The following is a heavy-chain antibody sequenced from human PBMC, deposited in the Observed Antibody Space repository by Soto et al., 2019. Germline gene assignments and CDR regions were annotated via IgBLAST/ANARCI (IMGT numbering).Heavy chain of an antibody. J-gene: IGHJ5*02. V-gene: IGHV3-48*01. Sequence: GGSLRLSCAASGFTFSSYSMNWVRQVPGKGFEWVSYISSSSSTIYYADSVKGRFTISRDNAKNSLYLQMNSLRAEDTAVYYCARHPERIAQIGWFDPWGQGT. CDR3: ARHPERIAQIGWFDP. CDR2: ISSSSSTI. D-gene: IGHD6-13*01. CDR1: GFTFSSYS.